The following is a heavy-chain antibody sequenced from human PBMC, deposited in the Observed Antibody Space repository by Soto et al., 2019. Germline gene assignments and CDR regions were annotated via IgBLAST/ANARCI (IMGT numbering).Heavy chain of an antibody. V-gene: IGHV3-23*01. D-gene: IGHD1-26*01. J-gene: IGHJ4*02. Sequence: GSLRLSCAASGFTFSSYAMSWVRQAPGKGLEWVSAISGSGGSTYYADSVKGRFTISRDNSKNTLYLQMNSLRAEDTAVYYCAKNPPAEESELLPSFDYWGQGTLVTVSS. CDR2: ISGSGGST. CDR3: AKNPPAEESELLPSFDY. CDR1: GFTFSSYA.